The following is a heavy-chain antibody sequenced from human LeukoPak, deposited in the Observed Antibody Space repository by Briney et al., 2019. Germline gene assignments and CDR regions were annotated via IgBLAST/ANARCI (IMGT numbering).Heavy chain of an antibody. CDR3: ARPYSNSRGKNAFDI. V-gene: IGHV3-21*01. Sequence: GGSLRLSCAASGFTFSSYDMTWVRQAPGKGLEWVSSISSSSSYIYYADSVKGRFTISRDNAKNSLYLQMNSLRAEDTAVYYCARPYSNSRGKNAFDIWGQGTMVTVSS. CDR2: ISSSSSYI. D-gene: IGHD4-11*01. J-gene: IGHJ3*02. CDR1: GFTFSSYD.